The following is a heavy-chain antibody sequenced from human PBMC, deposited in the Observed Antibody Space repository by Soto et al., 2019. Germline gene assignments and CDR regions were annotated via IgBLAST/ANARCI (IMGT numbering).Heavy chain of an antibody. Sequence: QLVESGGGLVQPGGSLRVSCAASGFFFSAYGMNWVRQAPGTGLQWVASITYSGEGTFYADSFKGRFTISRDNDKKSLSLQMNSLRGDDTAVYYCARDFGDNGGFDFWGQGTLVTVSS. CDR1: GFFFSAYG. CDR3: ARDFGDNGGFDF. V-gene: IGHV3-21*01. D-gene: IGHD4-17*01. CDR2: ITYSGEGT. J-gene: IGHJ4*02.